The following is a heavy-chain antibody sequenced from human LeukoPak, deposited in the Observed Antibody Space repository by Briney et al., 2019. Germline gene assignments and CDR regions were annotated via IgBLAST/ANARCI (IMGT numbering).Heavy chain of an antibody. Sequence: GGSLRLSCAASGFTFSSYWMTWVRQPPGKGLEWVANMRQDGREIYYVDSVKGRFTISRDNAKRSLYLQMNSLRVEDTAVYYCATDSRGAFDIWGQGTMVTVSS. J-gene: IGHJ3*02. V-gene: IGHV3-7*01. CDR3: ATDSRGAFDI. CDR2: MRQDGREI. CDR1: GFTFSSYW.